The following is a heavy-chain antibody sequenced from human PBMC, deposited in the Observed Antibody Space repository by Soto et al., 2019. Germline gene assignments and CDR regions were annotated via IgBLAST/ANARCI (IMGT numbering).Heavy chain of an antibody. J-gene: IGHJ4*02. V-gene: IGHV3-48*03. CDR3: ARFKSYTSACSY. CDR2: ISSSGSAV. D-gene: IGHD6-25*01. CDR1: GFTFSEYE. Sequence: WGSLRLSCVASGFTFSEYEINWVRQAPGKGLEWISYISSSGSAVYYADSVKGRFTISRDNAKNSVFLHVNSLRAEDASVYYCARFKSYTSACSYWGQGTLVAVSS.